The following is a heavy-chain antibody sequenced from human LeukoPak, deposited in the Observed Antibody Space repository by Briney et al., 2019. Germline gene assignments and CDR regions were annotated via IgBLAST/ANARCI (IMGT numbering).Heavy chain of an antibody. D-gene: IGHD3-22*01. CDR1: GYTLTELS. V-gene: IGHV1-24*01. CDR2: FDPEDGET. Sequence: GASVKVSCKVSGYTLTELSMHWVRQAPGKGLEWMGGFDPEDGETIYAQKFQGRVTMTENTSTDAAYMELSSLRSEDTAVYYCARDLDITMILVAYDAFDIWGQGTMVTVSS. J-gene: IGHJ3*02. CDR3: ARDLDITMILVAYDAFDI.